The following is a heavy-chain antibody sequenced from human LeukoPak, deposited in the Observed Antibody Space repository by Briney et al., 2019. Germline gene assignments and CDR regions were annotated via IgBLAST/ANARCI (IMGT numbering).Heavy chain of an antibody. V-gene: IGHV3-7*01. D-gene: IGHD2/OR15-2a*01. CDR2: IKQDGSEK. CDR3: AGGGGFLIEI. CDR1: GFTFSTCW. J-gene: IGHJ3*02. Sequence: GGSLRLSCAASGFTFSTCWMNWVRQAPGKGLEWVANIKQDGSEKYYVDSVKGRFTISRDNAKNSLYLQMNSLRAEDTAVYYCAGGGGFLIEIWGQGTMVTVSS.